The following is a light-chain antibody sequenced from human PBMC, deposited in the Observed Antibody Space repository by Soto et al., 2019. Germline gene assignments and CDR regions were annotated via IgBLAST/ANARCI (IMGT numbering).Light chain of an antibody. V-gene: IGKV3-15*01. CDR3: QQYNNWWT. CDR1: QSFSSN. CDR2: GAS. Sequence: EIVMTQSPATLSVSPGERATLSCRPSQSFSSNLAWYQQKPGQAPRLLIYGASTRATGIPARFSGSGSVTEFTLTISSLQSEDFAVYYCQQYNNWWTFGQGTKVEIK. J-gene: IGKJ1*01.